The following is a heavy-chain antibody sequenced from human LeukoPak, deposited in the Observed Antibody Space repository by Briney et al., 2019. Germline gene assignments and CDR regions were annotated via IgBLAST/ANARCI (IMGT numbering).Heavy chain of an antibody. J-gene: IGHJ5*02. CDR2: IRYDGTNK. CDR1: GFTFSSYP. Sequence: GGSLRLSCAASGFTFSSYPMNGVRQAPGKGLEWVAVIRYDGTNKYYADSVRGRFTISRDNSKNTLYLQMNSLRADDTAVYYCARVKVEMATIGWLDPWGQGTLVTVSS. D-gene: IGHD5-24*01. V-gene: IGHV3-33*08. CDR3: ARVKVEMATIGWLDP.